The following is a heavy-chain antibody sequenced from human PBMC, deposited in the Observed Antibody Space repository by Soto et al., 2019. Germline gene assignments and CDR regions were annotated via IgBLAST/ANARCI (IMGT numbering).Heavy chain of an antibody. Sequence: GGSLRLSCAASGFTFDDYAMHWVRQAPGKGLEWVSGISWNSGSIGYADSVKGRFTISRDNAKNSLYLQMNSLRAEDTALYYCAKVRYCSGGRCYIDAFDIWGQGTMVTVSS. CDR2: ISWNSGSI. CDR1: GFTFDDYA. J-gene: IGHJ3*02. CDR3: AKVRYCSGGRCYIDAFDI. V-gene: IGHV3-9*01. D-gene: IGHD2-15*01.